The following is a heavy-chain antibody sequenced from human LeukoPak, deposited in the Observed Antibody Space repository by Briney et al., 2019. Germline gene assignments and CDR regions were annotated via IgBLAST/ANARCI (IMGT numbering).Heavy chain of an antibody. Sequence: GASVKVSCKTSGYIFSSYYIHWVRQAPGRSLEWMGRINAGNGDAKYSQNFHDRITITRDTSASTVYMELTSLRSEDTAVYYCGKSAPSGFDPWGQGTLVTVSS. CDR2: INAGNGDA. V-gene: IGHV1-3*01. CDR1: GYIFSSYY. J-gene: IGHJ5*02. CDR3: GKSAPSGFDP.